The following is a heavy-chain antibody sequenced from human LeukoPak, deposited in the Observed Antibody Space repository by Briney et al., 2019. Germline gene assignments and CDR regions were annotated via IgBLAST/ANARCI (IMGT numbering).Heavy chain of an antibody. CDR1: GYSFTSYW. J-gene: IGHJ4*02. D-gene: IGHD4-17*01. CDR3: ASAVPGGHHPTTVTTWPFNY. Sequence: GESLKISCKGSGYSFTSYWIGWVRQMPGKGLEWMGIIYPGDSDTRYSPSFQGRVTISADKSISTAYLQWSSLKASDAAMYYCASAVPGGHHPTTVTTWPFNYWGQGTLVTVSS. CDR2: IYPGDSDT. V-gene: IGHV5-51*01.